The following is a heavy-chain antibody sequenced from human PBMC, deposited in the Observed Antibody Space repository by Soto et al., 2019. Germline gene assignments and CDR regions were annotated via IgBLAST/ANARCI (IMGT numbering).Heavy chain of an antibody. CDR3: ARRDFDYYYGMDV. V-gene: IGHV5-51*01. CDR2: IYPGDSDT. CDR1: GYSCTSYG. J-gene: IGHJ6*02. Sequence: PXESLRVSCQCSGYSCTSYGIGLVLQMPGKGLEWMGIIYPGDSDTRYSPSFQGQVTISADKSISTAYLQWSSLKASDTAMYYCARRDFDYYYGMDVWGQGTTVTFPS.